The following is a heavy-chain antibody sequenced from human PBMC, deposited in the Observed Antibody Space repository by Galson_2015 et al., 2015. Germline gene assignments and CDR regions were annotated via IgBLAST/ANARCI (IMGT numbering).Heavy chain of an antibody. CDR3: ARDLKSGYDYRFKPNKGYGMDV. D-gene: IGHD5-12*01. CDR2: ISSSSSYI. V-gene: IGHV3-21*01. CDR1: GFTFSSYR. Sequence: SLRLSCAASGFTFSSYRMNWVRQAPGKGLEWVSSISSSSSYIYYADSVKGRFTISRDNAKNSLYLQMNSLRAEDTAVYYCARDLKSGYDYRFKPNKGYGMDVWGQGTTVTVSS. J-gene: IGHJ6*02.